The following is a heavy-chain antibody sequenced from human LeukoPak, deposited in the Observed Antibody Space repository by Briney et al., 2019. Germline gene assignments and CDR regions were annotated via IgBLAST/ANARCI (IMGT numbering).Heavy chain of an antibody. J-gene: IGHJ6*02. D-gene: IGHD3-10*01. CDR3: ARGGLLWFGEKYYGMDV. CDR2: IGTAGDT. V-gene: IGHV3-13*01. CDR1: GFTFSSYD. Sequence: GGSLRLSCAASGFTFSSYDMHWVRQATGKGLEWVSAIGTAGDTYYPGSVKGRFTISRENAKNSLYLQMNSLRAGDTAVYYCARGGLLWFGEKYYGMDVWGQGTTVTVSS.